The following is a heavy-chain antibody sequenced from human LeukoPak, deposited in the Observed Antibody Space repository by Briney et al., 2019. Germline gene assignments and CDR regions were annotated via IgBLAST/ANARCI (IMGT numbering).Heavy chain of an antibody. CDR2: IWYDGSDK. V-gene: IGHV3-30*02. CDR1: RFTLRSYR. J-gene: IGHJ4*02. D-gene: IGHD1-1*01. CDR3: AKERSATGIERYFDY. Sequence: GGSLRLSCAASRFTLRSYRMHWVRQAPGKGLEWVTFIWYDGSDKYYADSVKGRFTISRDNSKNTLYLQMNSLRPEDTAVYYCAKERSATGIERYFDYWGQGTLVTVSS.